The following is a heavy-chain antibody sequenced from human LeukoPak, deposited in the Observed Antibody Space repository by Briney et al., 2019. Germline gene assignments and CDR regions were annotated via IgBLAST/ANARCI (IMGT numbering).Heavy chain of an antibody. D-gene: IGHD3-22*01. Sequence: GASVKVSCKASGYTFTSYGISWVRQAPGQGLEWMGWISAYNGNTNYAQKLQGRVTMTTDTSTSTAYMELRSLRSDDTAVYYCARVRADSSEGGEYFQHWGQGTLVTVSS. V-gene: IGHV1-18*01. J-gene: IGHJ1*01. CDR1: GYTFTSYG. CDR3: ARVRADSSEGGEYFQH. CDR2: ISAYNGNT.